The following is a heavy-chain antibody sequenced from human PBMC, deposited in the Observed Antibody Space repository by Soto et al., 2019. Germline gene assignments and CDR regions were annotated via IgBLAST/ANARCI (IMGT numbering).Heavy chain of an antibody. CDR1: GFTFSSYA. Sequence: EVRLLESGGDLVQPGGSLRLSCAASGFTFSSYAMTWVRQAPGKGLEWVSSISGSGGSTEYADSVKGRFTISRDNSKNTLYLQMHSVRAEDTAVYYCAKDRLHVVVSDSVFDPWGQGTLVTVSS. D-gene: IGHD2-21*01. J-gene: IGHJ5*02. V-gene: IGHV3-23*01. CDR2: ISGSGGST. CDR3: AKDRLHVVVSDSVFDP.